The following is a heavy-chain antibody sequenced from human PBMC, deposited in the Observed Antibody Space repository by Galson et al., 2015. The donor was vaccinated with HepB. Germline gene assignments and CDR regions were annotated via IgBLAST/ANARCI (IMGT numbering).Heavy chain of an antibody. CDR3: ARGEGWSQWLGYFDL. J-gene: IGHJ2*01. CDR1: GFTVSSNY. V-gene: IGHV3-53*01. Sequence: SLRLSCAASGFTVSSNYMSWVRQAPGKGLEWVSVIYSGGSTYYADSVKGRFTISRDNSKNTLYLQMNSLRAEDTAVYYCARGEGWSQWLGYFDLWGRGTLVTVSS. D-gene: IGHD6-19*01. CDR2: IYSGGST.